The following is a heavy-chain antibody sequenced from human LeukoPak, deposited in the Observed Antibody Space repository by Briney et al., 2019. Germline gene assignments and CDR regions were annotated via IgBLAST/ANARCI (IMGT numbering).Heavy chain of an antibody. D-gene: IGHD4-17*01. Sequence: PGGSLRLSCSASGFTLRAFAMHWVRQAPGKRLEYVSSISAEGVTHYADSVKGRFTISRDTSKGTLSLQMSSLRLEDTAFYYCVKDPYGDYGWGQGTLVTVSS. CDR1: GFTLRAFA. V-gene: IGHV3-64D*09. J-gene: IGHJ4*02. CDR2: ISAEGVT. CDR3: VKDPYGDYG.